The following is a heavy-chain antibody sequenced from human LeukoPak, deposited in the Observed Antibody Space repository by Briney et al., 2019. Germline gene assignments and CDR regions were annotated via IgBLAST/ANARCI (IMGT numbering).Heavy chain of an antibody. Sequence: GRSLRLSCAASGFTFEDHVMQWVRQAPGKGLEWVSSISWSGDRMGYADAVKGRFTISRDNAKNSLFLQMNSLRVEDTALYNCAKDLGGSATTVWGQGTLHTVS. J-gene: IGHJ4*02. CDR3: AKDLGGSATTV. CDR2: ISWSGDRM. V-gene: IGHV3-9*01. D-gene: IGHD2-2*01. CDR1: GFTFEDHV.